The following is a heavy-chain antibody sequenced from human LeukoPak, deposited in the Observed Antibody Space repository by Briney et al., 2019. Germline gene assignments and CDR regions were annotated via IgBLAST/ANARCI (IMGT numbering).Heavy chain of an antibody. J-gene: IGHJ3*01. D-gene: IGHD3-22*01. CDR1: GFSVRTNY. V-gene: IGHV3-53*01. CDR2: IYSGGTI. CDR3: VRAVHHLFYSDISGYYGDAFDV. Sequence: GGSLRLSCAASGFSVRTNYMSWVRQAPGKGLEWVSVIYSGGTIRYADSVKGRFTISRDNSRDTLQLQMNSLRVDDTAVYYCVRAVHHLFYSDISGYYGDAFDVWGQGTVVTVSS.